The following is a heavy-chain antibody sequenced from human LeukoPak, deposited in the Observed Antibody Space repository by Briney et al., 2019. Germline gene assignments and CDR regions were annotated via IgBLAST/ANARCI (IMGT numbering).Heavy chain of an antibody. Sequence: GGSLRLSCAASGFAFSSYGMHWVRQAPGKGLEWVAFIRYDGSNKYYADSVKGRFTISRDNSKNTLYLQMNSLRAEDTAIYYCAKDICGGDCYPHGGYWGQGTLVTVSS. J-gene: IGHJ4*02. CDR2: IRYDGSNK. V-gene: IGHV3-30*02. D-gene: IGHD2-21*01. CDR1: GFAFSSYG. CDR3: AKDICGGDCYPHGGY.